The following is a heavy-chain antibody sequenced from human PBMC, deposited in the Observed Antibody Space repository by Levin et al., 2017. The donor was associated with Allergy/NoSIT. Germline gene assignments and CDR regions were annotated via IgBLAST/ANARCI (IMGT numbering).Heavy chain of an antibody. CDR2: ISHSGST. Sequence: SETLSLTCAVSGGSISSINWWNWVRQPPGKGLEWIGEISHSGSTNYNPSLKSRVTISVDKSKNQFSLKLSSVTAADTAVYFCARDSCSGDNCYANWFDPWGQGTLVTVSS. CDR1: GGSISSINW. V-gene: IGHV4-4*02. D-gene: IGHD2-15*01. CDR3: ARDSCSGDNCYANWFDP. J-gene: IGHJ5*02.